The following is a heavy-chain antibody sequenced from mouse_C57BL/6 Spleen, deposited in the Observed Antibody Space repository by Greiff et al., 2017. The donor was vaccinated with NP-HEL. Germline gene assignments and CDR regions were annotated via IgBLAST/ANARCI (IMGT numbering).Heavy chain of an antibody. J-gene: IGHJ4*01. CDR1: GFTFSSYA. CDR2: ISSGGDYI. CDR3: TRGVTYSYYYAMDY. V-gene: IGHV5S21*01. D-gene: IGHD2-10*01. Sequence: EVKLVESGEGLVKPGGSLKLSCAASGFTFSSYAMSWVRQTPEKRLEWVAYISSGGDYIYYADTVKGRFTISRDNARNTLYLQMSSLKSEDTAMYYCTRGVTYSYYYAMDYWGQGTSVTVSS.